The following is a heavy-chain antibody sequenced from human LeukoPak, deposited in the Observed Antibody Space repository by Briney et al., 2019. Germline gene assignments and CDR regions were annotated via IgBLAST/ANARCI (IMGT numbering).Heavy chain of an antibody. CDR1: GDSVSSNSAA. V-gene: IGHV6-1*01. CDR2: TYYRSKWYT. Sequence: SQTLSLTCAISGDSVSSNSAAWNWIRQSPSGGFEWLGRTYYRSKWYTNYAASLKSRMTINAVTSRNHFSLQLNSVTPEDTAMYYCTRVERGEFDYWGQGILVTVSS. D-gene: IGHD2-21*01. J-gene: IGHJ4*02. CDR3: TRVERGEFDY.